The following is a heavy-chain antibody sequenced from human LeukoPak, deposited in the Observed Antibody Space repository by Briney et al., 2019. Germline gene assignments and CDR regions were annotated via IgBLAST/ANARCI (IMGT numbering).Heavy chain of an antibody. CDR3: AKAPYCGGDCFSVGAFDI. J-gene: IGHJ3*02. D-gene: IGHD2-21*02. Sequence: GGSLRLSCAASGFTFSSYAMSWVRQAPGKGLEWVSAISGSGGSTYYADSVKGRFTISRDNSKNTLYLQMNSLRAEDTAVYYCAKAPYCGGDCFSVGAFDIWGQGTMVTVSS. CDR1: GFTFSSYA. V-gene: IGHV3-23*01. CDR2: ISGSGGST.